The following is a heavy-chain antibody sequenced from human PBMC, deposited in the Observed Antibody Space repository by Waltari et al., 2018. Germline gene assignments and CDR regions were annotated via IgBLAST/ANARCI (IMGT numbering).Heavy chain of an antibody. CDR3: AKEGDCSSTSCYGVDYYYMDV. V-gene: IGHV3-30*02. D-gene: IGHD2-2*01. CDR1: GFTFSSYG. J-gene: IGHJ6*03. Sequence: QVQLVESGGGVVQPGGSLRLSCAASGFTFSSYGMHWVRQAPGKGLECIRYDGSNKYYADSVKGRFTIARDNSKNTLYLQMNSLRAEDTAVYYCAKEGDCSSTSCYGVDYYYMDVWGKGTTVTVSS. CDR2: IRYDGSNK.